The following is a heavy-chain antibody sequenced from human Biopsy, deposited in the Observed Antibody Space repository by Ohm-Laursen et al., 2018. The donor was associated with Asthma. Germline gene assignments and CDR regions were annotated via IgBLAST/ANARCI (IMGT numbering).Heavy chain of an antibody. CDR3: ARGYSGSDRIVYYYSGLEV. CDR1: GDSISNYA. CDR2: LIPVLGTP. J-gene: IGHJ6*02. D-gene: IGHD5-12*01. Sequence: SVKVSCKASGDSISNYAISWVRQAPGQGLGWMGGLIPVLGTPDHAQMFEGRVTITADESTSTAYMELSSLSSEDTAVYYCARGYSGSDRIVYYYSGLEVWGQGTTVTVSS. V-gene: IGHV1-69*13.